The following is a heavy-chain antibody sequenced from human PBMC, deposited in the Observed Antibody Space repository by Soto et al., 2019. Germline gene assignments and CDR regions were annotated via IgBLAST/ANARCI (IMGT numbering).Heavy chain of an antibody. D-gene: IGHD6-13*01. V-gene: IGHV1-18*01. CDR2: ISAYNGNT. CDR1: FYTFTSYV. Sequence: ASVKVDCKASFYTFTSYVISWVLQAPGQGLEWMGWISAYNGNTNYAQKLQGRVTMTTDTSTSTAYMELRSLRSDDTAVYYCARDQLVILFGMDVWGQGTTVTVSS. CDR3: ARDQLVILFGMDV. J-gene: IGHJ6*02.